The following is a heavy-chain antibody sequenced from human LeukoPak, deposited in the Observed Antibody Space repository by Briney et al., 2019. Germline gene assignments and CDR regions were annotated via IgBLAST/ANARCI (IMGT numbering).Heavy chain of an antibody. J-gene: IGHJ4*02. D-gene: IGHD6-6*01. CDR1: GYTFTNYD. V-gene: IGHV1-8*03. Sequence: GSVKDSCKATGYTFTNYDINWVRQPTGQGLERMGWRSTIRGNTGYVQKFQGRVTNTLNTSISTDYMELSSLRSEDTAVYYCAICLFASVAGRRQRSPYYFDYWGQGTLVTVSS. CDR3: AICLFASVAGRRQRSPYYFDY. CDR2: RSTIRGNT.